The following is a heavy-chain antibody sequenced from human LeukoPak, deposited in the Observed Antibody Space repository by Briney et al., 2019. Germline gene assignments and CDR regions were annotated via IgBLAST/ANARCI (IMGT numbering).Heavy chain of an antibody. J-gene: IGHJ4*02. CDR2: INPNSGGT. D-gene: IGHD3-10*01. CDR3: ARDRRGYYDSGSYYPLI. V-gene: IGHV1-2*02. Sequence: ASVKVSCKASGYRFTGYYIHWVRQAPGQGLEWMAWINPNSGGTNYAQNFQGRVTVTRGTSVSTAYMEVSRLRSDDTAVYYCARDRRGYYDSGSYYPLIWGQGTLVTVSS. CDR1: GYRFTGYY.